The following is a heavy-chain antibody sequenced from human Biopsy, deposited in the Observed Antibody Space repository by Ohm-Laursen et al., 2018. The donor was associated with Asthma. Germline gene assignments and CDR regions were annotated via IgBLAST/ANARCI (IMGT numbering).Heavy chain of an antibody. Sequence: GALRLCCPQSCFNLRYYSMIWVRPAPGTTMAWVDGISHRSDYKFNADSEKGRFTISRDNAKNSLNLQMNSLRAEDTAVYYCTRREYSDSRISPLDLWGHGTMVTVSS. CDR2: ISHRSDYK. CDR3: TRREYSDSRISPLDL. J-gene: IGHJ3*01. V-gene: IGHV3-21*01. CDR1: CFNLRYYS. D-gene: IGHD3-22*01.